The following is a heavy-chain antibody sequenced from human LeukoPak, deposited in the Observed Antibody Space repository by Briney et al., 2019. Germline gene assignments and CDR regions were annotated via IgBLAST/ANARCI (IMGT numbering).Heavy chain of an antibody. V-gene: IGHV1-46*01. CDR3: ARVIYGSGSYYNEGWFDP. J-gene: IGHJ5*02. CDR1: GYTFTSYY. CDR2: INPSGGST. Sequence: ASVTVSCKASGYTFTSYYMHWVRQAPGQGLEWMGIINPSGGSTSYAQKFQGRVTMTRDTSTSTAYMELRSLRSDDTAVYYCARVIYGSGSYYNEGWFDPWGQGTLVTVSS. D-gene: IGHD3-10*01.